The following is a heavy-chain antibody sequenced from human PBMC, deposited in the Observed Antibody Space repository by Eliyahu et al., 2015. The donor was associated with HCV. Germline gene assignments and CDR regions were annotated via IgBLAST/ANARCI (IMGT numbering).Heavy chain of an antibody. CDR1: GFTFSTYA. CDR3: AKDYTATVGGYWIDY. Sequence: EVQLLESGGGLVQPGRSLRLSCAASGFTFSTYALSWVRQAPGKGVEWVAIIPAGGDRTYYADSVKGRFTISRDNSKNTLFLQMNSLRVEDTAIYYCAKDYTATVGGYWIDYWGQGTLVTVSS. V-gene: IGHV3-23*01. CDR2: IPAGGDRT. D-gene: IGHD3-22*01. J-gene: IGHJ4*02.